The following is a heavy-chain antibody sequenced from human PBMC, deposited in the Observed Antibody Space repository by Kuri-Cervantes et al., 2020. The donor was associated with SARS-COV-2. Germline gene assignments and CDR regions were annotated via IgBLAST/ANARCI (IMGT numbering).Heavy chain of an antibody. Sequence: ASVKVSCKASGYTFTSYDINWVRQAPGQGLEWMGWISAYNAYTDYAQKFKGRVTMTTDTTTSTAYMELRRLTSDDTAIYYCAGSVTGDLGDYWGQGTLVTVSS. CDR2: ISAYNAYT. J-gene: IGHJ4*02. V-gene: IGHV1-18*01. CDR1: GYTFTSYD. D-gene: IGHD7-27*01. CDR3: AGSVTGDLGDY.